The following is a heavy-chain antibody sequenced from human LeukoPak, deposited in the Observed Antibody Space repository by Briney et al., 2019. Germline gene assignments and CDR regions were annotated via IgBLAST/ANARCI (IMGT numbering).Heavy chain of an antibody. CDR2: IYTSGST. Sequence: SETLSLTCTVSGGSISSYYLFWIRQPAGKGLEWIGRIYTSGSTNYNPSLKSRVTMSVDTSKNQFSLKLSSVTAADTAVYYCASSRRLSHFDYWGQGTLVTVSS. J-gene: IGHJ4*02. CDR3: ASSRRLSHFDY. V-gene: IGHV4-4*07. D-gene: IGHD6-19*01. CDR1: GGSISSYY.